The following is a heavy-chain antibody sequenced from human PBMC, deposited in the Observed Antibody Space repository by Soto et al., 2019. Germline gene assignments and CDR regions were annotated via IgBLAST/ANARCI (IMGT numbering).Heavy chain of an antibody. CDR2: IYWDDDK. CDR1: GFSLSASGVG. CDR3: AHTLYRCSGNSCYTPPDS. D-gene: IGHD2-15*01. Sequence: QITLKESGPTLVKPTQTLTLTCTFSGFSLSASGVGVGWIRQPPGKALEWLALIYWDDDKRYSPSLKSRLTITKDTSKNQVVLTMTNMGPEDTATYYCAHTLYRCSGNSCYTPPDSWGQGTLVTVSS. J-gene: IGHJ4*02. V-gene: IGHV2-5*02.